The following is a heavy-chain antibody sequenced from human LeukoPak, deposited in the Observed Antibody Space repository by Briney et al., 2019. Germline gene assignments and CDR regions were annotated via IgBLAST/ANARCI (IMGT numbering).Heavy chain of an antibody. CDR3: ARSVPDYTRFDY. J-gene: IGHJ4*02. CDR2: FKTNSGQV. CDR1: GFTFSRYA. Sequence: GGSLRLSCAASGFTFSRYAMNWVRQAPGKGLEWVSTFKTNSGQVYYAESVRGRFTISRDNSKNTVYLQMSSLRAEDTALYYCARSVPDYTRFDYWGQGALVTVSP. V-gene: IGHV3-23*01. D-gene: IGHD4-11*01.